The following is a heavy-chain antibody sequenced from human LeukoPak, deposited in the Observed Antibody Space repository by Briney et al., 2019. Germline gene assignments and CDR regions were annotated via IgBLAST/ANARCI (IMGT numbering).Heavy chain of an antibody. Sequence: SVKVSCKASGGTFISYAISWVRQAPGQGLEWMGRIIPIFGTANYAQKFQGRVTITTDESTSTAYMELSSLRSEDTAVYCCAREGRGYYDSRPWGQGTLVTVSS. CDR3: AREGRGYYDSRP. CDR1: GGTFISYA. J-gene: IGHJ5*02. CDR2: IIPIFGTA. D-gene: IGHD3-22*01. V-gene: IGHV1-69*05.